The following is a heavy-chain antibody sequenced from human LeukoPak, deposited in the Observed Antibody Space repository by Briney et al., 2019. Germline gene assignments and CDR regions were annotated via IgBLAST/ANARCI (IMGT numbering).Heavy chain of an antibody. CDR2: IYSGTT. CDR3: ARHYYGSGIRGLAFDS. Sequence: SETLSLTCTVSGGSISSSSYYWGWIRQPPGTGLEWIGSIYSGTTYYNPSLKSQVTISADTSKSQLSLKLNSMTAADTAVYYCARHYYGSGIRGLAFDSWGQGILVTVSS. V-gene: IGHV4-39*01. J-gene: IGHJ4*02. D-gene: IGHD3-10*01. CDR1: GGSISSSSYY.